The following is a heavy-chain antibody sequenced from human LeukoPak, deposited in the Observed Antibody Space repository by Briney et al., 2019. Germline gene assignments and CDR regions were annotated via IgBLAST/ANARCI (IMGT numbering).Heavy chain of an antibody. J-gene: IGHJ4*02. CDR1: GGSFSAYY. CDR3: ATGHYCSSTSCYDY. D-gene: IGHD2-2*01. Sequence: SETLSLTCAVYGGSFSAYYWSWIRQPPGKGLEWIGEINHSGSSNNNPSLKSRVTISVDTSKNQFSLKLSSVTAADTAVYYCATGHYCSSTSCYDYWGQGTLVTVSS. V-gene: IGHV4-34*01. CDR2: INHSGSS.